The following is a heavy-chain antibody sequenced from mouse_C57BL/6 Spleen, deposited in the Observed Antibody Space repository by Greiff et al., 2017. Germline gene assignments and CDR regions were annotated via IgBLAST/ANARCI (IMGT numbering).Heavy chain of an antibody. CDR2: ISYDGSN. J-gene: IGHJ3*01. Sequence: EVHLVESGPGLVKPSQSLSLTCSVTGYSITSGYYWNWIRQFPGNKLEWMGYISYDGSNNYNPSLKNRISITRDTSKNQFFLKLNSVTTEDTATYYCASIYDGYSGFAYWGQGTLVTVSA. V-gene: IGHV3-6*01. CDR1: GYSITSGYY. CDR3: ASIYDGYSGFAY. D-gene: IGHD2-3*01.